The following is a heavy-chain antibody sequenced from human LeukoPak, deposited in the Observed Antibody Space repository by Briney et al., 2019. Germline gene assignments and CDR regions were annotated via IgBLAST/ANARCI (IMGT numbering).Heavy chain of an antibody. CDR1: GFIVSHNY. D-gene: IGHD6-13*01. CDR2: IYIDGTT. V-gene: IGHV3-53*01. J-gene: IGHJ4*02. CDR3: ARGPRYSFY. Sequence: NPGGSLRLSCAASGFIVSHNYMTWVRQAPGKGLEWISVIYIDGTTYYADSVKGRFTISRDQANNTLYLQMNTLRDEDTAVYYCARGPRYSFYWGQGTLVSVSS.